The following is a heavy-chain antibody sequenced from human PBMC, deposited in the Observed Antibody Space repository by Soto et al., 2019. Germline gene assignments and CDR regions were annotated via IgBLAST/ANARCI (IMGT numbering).Heavy chain of an antibody. V-gene: IGHV1-18*04. CDR3: ARGLGTNGLDI. CDR1: GYKFTTYG. Sequence: QIQLVQSGAEVKNPGASVKVSCKASGYKFTTYGITWVRQAPGQGLEWLGGISTYSGKTDHAQNFQDRVTMTTETSTNTAYLEVRTLRSDDTAVYYCARGLGTNGLDIWGQGTTVTVSS. CDR2: ISTYSGKT. D-gene: IGHD3-16*01. J-gene: IGHJ6*02.